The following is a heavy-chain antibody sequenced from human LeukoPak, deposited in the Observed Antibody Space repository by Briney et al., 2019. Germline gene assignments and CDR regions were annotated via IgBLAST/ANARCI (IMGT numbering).Heavy chain of an antibody. J-gene: IGHJ4*02. CDR2: IIPIFGTA. D-gene: IGHD1-26*01. Sequence: SVKVSCKASGGTFSSYAISWVRQAPGQGLEWMGGIIPIFGTASYAQKFQGRVTITADESTSTAYMELSSLRAEDTAVYYCARETRGAKWELIPGDYWGQGTLVTVSS. CDR1: GGTFSSYA. CDR3: ARETRGAKWELIPGDY. V-gene: IGHV1-69*13.